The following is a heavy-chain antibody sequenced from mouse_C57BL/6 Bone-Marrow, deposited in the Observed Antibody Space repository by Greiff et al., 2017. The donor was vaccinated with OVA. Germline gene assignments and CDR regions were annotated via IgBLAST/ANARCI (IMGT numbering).Heavy chain of an antibody. CDR1: GYTFTDYY. CDR2: IYPGSGNT. V-gene: IGHV1-76*01. CDR3: AVYYDYDFWFAY. Sequence: QVHVKQSGAELVRPGASVKLSCKASGYTFTDYYINWVKQRPGQGLEWIARIYPGSGNTYYNEKFKGKATLTAEKSSSTAYMQLSSLTSEDSAVYFCAVYYDYDFWFAYWGQGTLVTVSA. J-gene: IGHJ3*01. D-gene: IGHD2-4*01.